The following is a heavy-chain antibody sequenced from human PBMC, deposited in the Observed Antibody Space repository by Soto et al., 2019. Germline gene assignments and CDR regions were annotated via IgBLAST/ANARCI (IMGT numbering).Heavy chain of an antibody. CDR3: AREWGLLPYYVMNV. Sequence: LSLTCIVSGDSVTSGSYYWTWLRQPPGKGLEWIGYISYTGRTKYNPSLQSRVTISVDTSKNDFSLNLSSVTAADTAVYFCAREWGLLPYYVMNVWGHGTAVTGS. V-gene: IGHV4-61*03. D-gene: IGHD7-27*01. CDR1: GDSVTSGSYY. J-gene: IGHJ6*02. CDR2: ISYTGRT.